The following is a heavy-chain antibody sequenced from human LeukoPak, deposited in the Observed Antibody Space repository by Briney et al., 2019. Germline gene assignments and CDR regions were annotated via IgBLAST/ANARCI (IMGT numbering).Heavy chain of an antibody. J-gene: IGHJ2*01. CDR1: GYTFTGYY. V-gene: IGHV1-2*02. D-gene: IGHD3-16*01. Sequence: ASVKVSCKASGYTFTGYYMHWVRQAPGQGLEWMGWINPNSGGTNYAQKFQGRVTMTRDTSISTAYMELSRLRSDDTAVYYCARLRLGELIYWYFDLWGRGTLVTVSS. CDR2: INPNSGGT. CDR3: ARLRLGELIYWYFDL.